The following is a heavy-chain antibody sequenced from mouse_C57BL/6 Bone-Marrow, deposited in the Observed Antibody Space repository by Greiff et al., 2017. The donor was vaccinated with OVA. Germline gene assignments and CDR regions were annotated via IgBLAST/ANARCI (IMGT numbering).Heavy chain of an antibody. CDR3: ARSTTVVDFDY. D-gene: IGHD1-1*01. V-gene: IGHV1-63*01. CDR1: GYTFTNYW. J-gene: IGHJ2*01. Sequence: QVHVKQSGAELVRPGPSVKMSCKASGYTFTNYWIGWAKQRPGHGLEWIGDIYPGGGYTNYNEKFKGKATLTADKSSSTAYMQFSSLTSEDSAIYYCARSTTVVDFDYWGQGTTLTVSS. CDR2: IYPGGGYT.